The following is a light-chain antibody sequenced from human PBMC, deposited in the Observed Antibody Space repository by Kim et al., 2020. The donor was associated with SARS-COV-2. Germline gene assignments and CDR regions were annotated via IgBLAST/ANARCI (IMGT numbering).Light chain of an antibody. CDR3: QSYDSSLSGYVV. CDR2: GNS. J-gene: IGLJ2*01. V-gene: IGLV1-40*01. Sequence: QSVLTQPPSVSGAPGQRVTISCTGSSSNIVAGYDVHWYQQVPGTAPKLLIYGNSNRPSGVPDRFSGSKSGTAASLAITGHQAEDEADYYCQSYDSSLSGYVVFGGGTQLTVL. CDR1: SSNIVAGYD.